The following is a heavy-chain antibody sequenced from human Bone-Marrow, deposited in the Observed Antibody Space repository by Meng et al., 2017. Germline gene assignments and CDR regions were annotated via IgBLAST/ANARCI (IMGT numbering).Heavy chain of an antibody. CDR3: ARGPTSYFRPGYYYYGMDV. J-gene: IGHJ6*04. V-gene: IGHV1-8*01. D-gene: IGHD3-10*01. CDR1: GYTFTSYD. Sequence: ASVKVSCKASGYTFTSYDINWVRQATGQGLEWMGWMNPKSGNTGYAQKFQGRVTMTRNTSISTAYMGLSRLRSEDRAVYYCARGPTSYFRPGYYYYGMDVWGKGTTVTVSS. CDR2: MNPKSGNT.